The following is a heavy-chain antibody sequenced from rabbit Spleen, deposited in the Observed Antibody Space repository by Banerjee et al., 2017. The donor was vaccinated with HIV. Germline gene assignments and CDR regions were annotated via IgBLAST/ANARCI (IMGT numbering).Heavy chain of an antibody. D-gene: IGHD2-1*01. Sequence: QLKESGGGLVTPGGTLKLSCKASGFDFSGYGMSWVRQAPGKGLEWIGYIDPLFINTYYASWVNGRFTISRDDAQNTLYLQLNSLTAADMATYFCARDDHGGGLFYFDLWGPGTLVTVS. CDR2: IDPLFINT. V-gene: IGHV1S7*01. CDR3: ARDDHGGGLFYFDL. CDR1: GFDFSGYG. J-gene: IGHJ4*01.